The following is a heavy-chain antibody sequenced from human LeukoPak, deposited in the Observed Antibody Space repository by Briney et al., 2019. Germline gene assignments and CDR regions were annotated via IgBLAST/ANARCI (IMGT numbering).Heavy chain of an antibody. CDR2: IYHTGST. D-gene: IGHD3-9*01. CDR1: GGSVSDYY. Sequence: SETLSLTCTISGGSVSDYYWSWIRQSPGKGLEWIGYIYHTGSTSYSPSLKSRVTISVDTSKNQFSLKLSSVTAADTAVYYCARVDAHILTGYYNAWYFDYWGQGTLVTVSS. CDR3: ARVDAHILTGYYNAWYFDY. J-gene: IGHJ4*02. V-gene: IGHV4-59*02.